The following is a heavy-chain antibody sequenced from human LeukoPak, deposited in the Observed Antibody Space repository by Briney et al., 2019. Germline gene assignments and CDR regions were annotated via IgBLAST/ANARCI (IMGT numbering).Heavy chain of an antibody. Sequence: GGSLRLSCAASGFTFSSYAMHWVRQAPGKGLEWVSYISGSGSTMNYADSVKGRFTISRDNAKNSLYLQMNSLRAEDTAVYYCARGQLWFDYWGQGTLVTVSS. J-gene: IGHJ4*02. V-gene: IGHV3-48*04. CDR2: ISGSGSTM. CDR3: ARGQLWFDY. CDR1: GFTFSSYA. D-gene: IGHD1-1*01.